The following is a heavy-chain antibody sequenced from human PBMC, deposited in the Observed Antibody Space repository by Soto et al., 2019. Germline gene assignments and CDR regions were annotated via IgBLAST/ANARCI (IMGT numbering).Heavy chain of an antibody. D-gene: IGHD6-19*01. V-gene: IGHV3-30*03. CDR1: GLVFRNYG. CDR3: ARDRYSSSPGHLED. Sequence: QVQLVESGGGVVQPGTSLRLSCTASGLVFRNYGRHWVRQAPGKGLEWVAVISDDGSNKNYADSMKGRLTISRDNSKSTLFLQMNRLRVEDTAIYYCARDRYSSSPGHLEDWGQGTLVTVSS. J-gene: IGHJ4*02. CDR2: ISDDGSNK.